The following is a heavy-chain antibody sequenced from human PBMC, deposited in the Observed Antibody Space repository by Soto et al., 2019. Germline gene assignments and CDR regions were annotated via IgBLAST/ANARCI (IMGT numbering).Heavy chain of an antibody. J-gene: IGHJ4*02. CDR1: GFTFSSYG. CDR3: AKDESGGYFSIVY. Sequence: PGGSLRLSCAASGFTFSSYGMSWVRQAPGKGLEWVSAITGSGAGTYYADSVRGRFTISRDNSRNTLYLQMNSLRAEDTAVYYCAKDESGGYFSIVYWGQGTLVTVSS. V-gene: IGHV3-23*01. D-gene: IGHD1-26*01. CDR2: ITGSGAGT.